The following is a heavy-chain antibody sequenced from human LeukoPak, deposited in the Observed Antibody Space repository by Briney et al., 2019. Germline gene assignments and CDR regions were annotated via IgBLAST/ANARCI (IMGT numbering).Heavy chain of an antibody. J-gene: IGHJ3*02. CDR3: ARAGYSSGSAGAFDI. CDR1: GGSISSYY. V-gene: IGHV4-4*07. D-gene: IGHD6-19*01. CDR2: IYTSGST. Sequence: SETLSLTCTVSGGSISSYYWSWIRQPAGKGLEWIGRIYTSGSTNYNPSLKSRVTMSVDTSKNQFSLKLYSVTAADTAVYYCARAGYSSGSAGAFDIWGQGTVVTVSS.